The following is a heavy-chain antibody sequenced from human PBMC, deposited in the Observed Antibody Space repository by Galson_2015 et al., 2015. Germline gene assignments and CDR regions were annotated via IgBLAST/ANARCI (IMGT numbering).Heavy chain of an antibody. V-gene: IGHV3-48*02. CDR2: IIRSGTNT. CDR3: ASDNGEMGY. Sequence: SLRLSCAASGFTVGCYTMSWVRQAPGKGLECVSHIIRSGTNTQYADSVKGRFTISRDNAKNSLYLQMNSLRDEDTAVYYCASDNGEMGYWGQGTLVIVSS. CDR1: GFTVGCYT. J-gene: IGHJ4*02. D-gene: IGHD2-8*01.